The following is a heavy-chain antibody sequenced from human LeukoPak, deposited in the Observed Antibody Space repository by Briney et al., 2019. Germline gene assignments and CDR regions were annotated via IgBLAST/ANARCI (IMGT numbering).Heavy chain of an antibody. V-gene: IGHV3-23*01. Sequence: GGSLRLSCAASGFTFSSYAMSWVRQAPWKGLEWVSVITNSGDNTYYADSVKGRFTISRDNSKNTLYLQINSLRAEDTAIYYCAKAPMEDSWYIHFDYWGQGTLVTVSS. CDR1: GFTFSSYA. D-gene: IGHD6-13*01. J-gene: IGHJ4*02. CDR3: AKAPMEDSWYIHFDY. CDR2: ITNSGDNT.